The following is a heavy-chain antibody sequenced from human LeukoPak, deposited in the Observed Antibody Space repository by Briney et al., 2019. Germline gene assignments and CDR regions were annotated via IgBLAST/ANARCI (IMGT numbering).Heavy chain of an antibody. CDR1: GFTVSSNY. Sequence: GGSLRLSCAASGFTVSSNYMSWVRQAPGKGLEWVSVIYSGGSTYYADSVKGRFTISRDNSKNTLYLQMNSLRAGDTAVYYCARDLVVPAATAALYYYYGMDVWGKGTTVTVSS. CDR3: ARDLVVPAATAALYYYYGMDV. CDR2: IYSGGST. J-gene: IGHJ6*04. V-gene: IGHV3-53*01. D-gene: IGHD2-2*01.